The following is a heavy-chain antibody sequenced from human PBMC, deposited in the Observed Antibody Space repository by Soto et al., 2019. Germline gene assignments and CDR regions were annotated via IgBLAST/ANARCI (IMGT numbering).Heavy chain of an antibody. V-gene: IGHV5-51*01. D-gene: IGHD3-22*01. CDR2: IYPGDSDT. CDR3: ARQRLWRTSGYYYFDN. CDR1: GHIFSNYW. Sequence: GESLKISCKGSGHIFSNYWIGWVRQMPGKGLEWMGIIYPGDSDTRYSPSFQGQVTITVDKSINTAYLQWSRLKASDTAIYYCARQRLWRTSGYYYFDNWGQGTLVTVSS. J-gene: IGHJ4*02.